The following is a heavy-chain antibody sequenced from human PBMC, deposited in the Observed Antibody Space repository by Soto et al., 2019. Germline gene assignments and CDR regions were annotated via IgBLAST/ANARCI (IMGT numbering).Heavy chain of an antibody. J-gene: IGHJ4*02. V-gene: IGHV1-18*01. Sequence: GASVKVSCKASGYTFTSYSISWVRQAPGQGLEWMGWISAYNGNTNYAQKLQGRVTMTTDTSTSTAYMELRSLRSDDTAVYYCARGVPTYYDFWSGQFDYWGQGTLVTVSS. CDR3: ARGVPTYYDFWSGQFDY. CDR1: GYTFTSYS. CDR2: ISAYNGNT. D-gene: IGHD3-3*01.